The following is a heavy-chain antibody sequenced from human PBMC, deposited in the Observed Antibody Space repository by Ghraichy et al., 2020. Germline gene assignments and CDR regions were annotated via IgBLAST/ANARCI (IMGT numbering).Heavy chain of an antibody. V-gene: IGHV3-15*01. Sequence: LSLTCAASGFTFSNAWMSWVRQAPGKGLEWVGRIKSKTDGGTTDYAAPVKGRFTISRDASKNTLYLLMNILKTEDTAVYYCTTGNCSSTSCWHYYYGLDVWGQGTTVTVSS. D-gene: IGHD2-2*01. CDR1: GFTFSNAW. J-gene: IGHJ6*02. CDR3: TTGNCSSTSCWHYYYGLDV. CDR2: IKSKTDGGTT.